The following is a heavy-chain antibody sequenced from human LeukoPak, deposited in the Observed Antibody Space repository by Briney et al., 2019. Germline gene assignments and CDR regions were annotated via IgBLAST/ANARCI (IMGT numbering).Heavy chain of an antibody. V-gene: IGHV3-23*01. J-gene: IGHJ3*01. Sequence: GGSLRLSCAASGFTLSINAMAWVRQAPGKGLEWVSGIDGGRDNTHYADSVKGRFTISRDSSKNALYLQMNSLRVEDTAVYYCAKDILGWTFDVWGQGTLVTVS. D-gene: IGHD3-3*01. CDR1: GFTLSINA. CDR3: AKDILGWTFDV. CDR2: IDGGRDNT.